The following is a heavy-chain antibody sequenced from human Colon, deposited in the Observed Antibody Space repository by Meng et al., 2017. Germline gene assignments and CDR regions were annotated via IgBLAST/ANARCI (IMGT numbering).Heavy chain of an antibody. CDR1: GGSISRSDW. CDR2: TSHSGST. CDR3: ASSDYYRSDY. J-gene: IGHJ4*02. V-gene: IGHV4-4*02. D-gene: IGHD3-22*01. Sequence: QVQLQESRRGLVKPSETLSLTCSVSGGSISRSDWWSWVRQPPGKGLEWIGETSHSGSTNYSPSLKSRVTISLDKSKNQLSLKLNSVTAADTAVYYCASSDYYRSDYWGQGTLVTVSS.